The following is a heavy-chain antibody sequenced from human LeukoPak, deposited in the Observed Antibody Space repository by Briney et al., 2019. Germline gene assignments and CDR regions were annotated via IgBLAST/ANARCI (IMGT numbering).Heavy chain of an antibody. V-gene: IGHV4-39*07. CDR3: ARELGMDYYYYMDV. CDR1: GGSISSSSYY. CDR2: IYYSGST. D-gene: IGHD7-27*01. Sequence: SETLSLTCTVSGGSISSSSYYWGWIRQPPGKGLEWIGSIYYSGSTYYNPSLKSRVTISVDTSKNQFSLKLSSVTAADTAVYYCARELGMDYYYYMDVWGKGTTVTVSS. J-gene: IGHJ6*03.